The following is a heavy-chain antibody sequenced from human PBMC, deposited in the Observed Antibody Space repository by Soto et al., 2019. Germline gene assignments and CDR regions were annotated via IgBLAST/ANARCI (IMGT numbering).Heavy chain of an antibody. CDR3: AREIPPPYCSRDCYPYFDY. J-gene: IGHJ4*02. V-gene: IGHV3-30*04. Sequence: GGSLRLSCAASGFTFSDYAMHWVRQAPGKGLEWVTVISFDGKNKYYADSVKGRFTISRDDSKNTLYLQMNSLRTEDTAVYYCAREIPPPYCSRDCYPYFDYWGQGA. D-gene: IGHD2-21*02. CDR2: ISFDGKNK. CDR1: GFTFSDYA.